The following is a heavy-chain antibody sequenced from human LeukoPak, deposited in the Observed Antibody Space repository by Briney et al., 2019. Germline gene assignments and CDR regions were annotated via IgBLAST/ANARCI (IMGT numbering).Heavy chain of an antibody. J-gene: IGHJ4*02. D-gene: IGHD3-22*01. CDR1: GGSISSYY. Sequence: SETLSLTCTVSGGSISSYYWSWIRQPPGKGLEWIGYIYYSGSTNYNPSLKSRVTISRDTSKNQFSLKLSSVTAADTAVYYCACLNSSGYYGGYWGQGTLVTVSS. CDR3: ACLNSSGYYGGY. V-gene: IGHV4-59*08. CDR2: IYYSGST.